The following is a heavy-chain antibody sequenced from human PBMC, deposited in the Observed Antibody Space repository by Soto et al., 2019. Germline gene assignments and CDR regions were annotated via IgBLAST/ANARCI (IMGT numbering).Heavy chain of an antibody. CDR3: ARSLPPGPAAMGGFDY. D-gene: IGHD2-2*01. Sequence: QVQLQESGPGLVKPAETLSLTGTVSGGSIISYEWSWIRQPSGKGLEWIRYIYYSGSANYNPSLKIRVTISVDTSKNQFSLKLSSVTAADTAVYYCARSLPPGPAAMGGFDYWGQGTLVTVSS. J-gene: IGHJ4*02. CDR1: GGSIISYE. CDR2: IYYSGSA. V-gene: IGHV4-59*01.